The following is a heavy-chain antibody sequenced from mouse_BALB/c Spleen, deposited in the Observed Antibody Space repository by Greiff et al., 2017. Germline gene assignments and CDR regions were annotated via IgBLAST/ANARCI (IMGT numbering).Heavy chain of an antibody. CDR3: ARVNYGSSYESYWYFDV. V-gene: IGHV2-2*02. J-gene: IGHJ1*01. Sequence: VQLQQSGPGLVQPSQSLSITCTVSGFSLTSYGVHWVRQSPGKGLEWLGVIWSGGSTDYNAAFISRLSISKDNSKSQVFFKMNSLQANDTAIYYCARVNYGSSYESYWYFDVWGAGTTVTVSS. D-gene: IGHD1-1*01. CDR2: IWSGGST. CDR1: GFSLTSYG.